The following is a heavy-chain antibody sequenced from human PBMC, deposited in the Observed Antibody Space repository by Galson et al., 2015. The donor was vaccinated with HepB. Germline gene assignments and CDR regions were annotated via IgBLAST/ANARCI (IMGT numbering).Heavy chain of an antibody. D-gene: IGHD4-17*01. CDR2: IYPADPDT. CDR1: GHSFTSYW. CDR3: ARRGGATVTNRYSDL. J-gene: IGHJ2*01. V-gene: IGHV5-51*03. Sequence: SGAEVKKPGESLKISCKGSGHSFTSYWIAWVRQMPGKGLEWMGIIYPADPDTRYSPSFQGQVTISADKSISTAYLQWSSLKASDTAMYYCARRGGATVTNRYSDLWGRGTLVTVSS.